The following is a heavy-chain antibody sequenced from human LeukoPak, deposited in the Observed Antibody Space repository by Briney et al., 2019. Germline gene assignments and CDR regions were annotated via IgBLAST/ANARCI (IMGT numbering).Heavy chain of an antibody. D-gene: IGHD6-19*01. J-gene: IGHJ4*02. CDR1: GFTFSNAW. V-gene: IGHV3-15*01. CDR2: IKSKTDGGTT. CDR3: TTFRQRGAVAVSY. Sequence: GGSLRLSCAASGFTFSNAWMSWVRRAPGKGLEWVGRIKSKTDGGTTDYAAPVKGRFTISRDDSKNTLYLQMNSLKTEDTAVYYCTTFRQRGAVAVSYWGQGTLVTVSS.